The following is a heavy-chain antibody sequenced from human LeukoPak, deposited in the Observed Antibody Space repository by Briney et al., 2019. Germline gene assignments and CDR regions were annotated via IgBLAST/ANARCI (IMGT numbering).Heavy chain of an antibody. CDR3: AAYCSGGSCYGNWFDP. CDR2: INHNGST. Sequence: SETLSLTCAVYGGSFSGYYWSWIRQPPGKGLEWIGEINHNGSTNYNPSLKSRVTISVDTSKNPFSLKLSSVTAADTAVYYCAAYCSGGSCYGNWFDPWGQGTLVTVSS. CDR1: GGSFSGYY. D-gene: IGHD2-15*01. J-gene: IGHJ5*02. V-gene: IGHV4-34*01.